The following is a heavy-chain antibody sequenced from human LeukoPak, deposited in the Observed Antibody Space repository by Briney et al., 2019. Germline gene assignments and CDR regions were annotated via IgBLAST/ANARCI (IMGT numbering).Heavy chain of an antibody. J-gene: IGHJ4*02. V-gene: IGHV3-9*01. CDR3: GKDTNAGGMDY. D-gene: IGHD6-13*01. Sequence: PGGSLRLSCAASGFTFSSYSMNWVRQAPGKGLQWVSGINWKSDSIGYADSVKGRFTVSRDNAKSSLYLQMNSLRAEDTALYYCGKDTNAGGMDYWGQGTLVTVSS. CDR2: INWKSDSI. CDR1: GFTFSSYS.